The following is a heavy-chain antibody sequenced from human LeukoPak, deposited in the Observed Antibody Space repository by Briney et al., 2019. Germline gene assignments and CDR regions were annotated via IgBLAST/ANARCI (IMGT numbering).Heavy chain of an antibody. CDR3: AKDPRSYYYDQPTHFDY. CDR1: GLNLNTYW. Sequence: PGGSLRLSCAASGLNLNTYWMSWVRQAPGKGLEWVANILRDGSEKYYVDSVKGRFTISRDNSKNTLYLQMNSLRAEDTAVYYCAKDPRSYYYDQPTHFDYWGQGTLVTVSS. CDR2: ILRDGSEK. V-gene: IGHV3-7*01. J-gene: IGHJ4*02. D-gene: IGHD3-22*01.